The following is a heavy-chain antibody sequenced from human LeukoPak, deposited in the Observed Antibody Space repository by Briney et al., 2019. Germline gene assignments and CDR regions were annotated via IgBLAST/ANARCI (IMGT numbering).Heavy chain of an antibody. J-gene: IGHJ3*01. CDR1: GFTFTSYT. V-gene: IGHV3-48*02. Sequence: GGSLRLSCAASGFTFTSYTMNWVRQAPGKGLEWISYTRTSGGVVSYTDSVRGRFTISIDSAKNSLYLQMNSLRDDDTAVYYCVRDQFYAFDVWGQGTMVTVSS. CDR3: VRDQFYAFDV. CDR2: TRTSGGVV.